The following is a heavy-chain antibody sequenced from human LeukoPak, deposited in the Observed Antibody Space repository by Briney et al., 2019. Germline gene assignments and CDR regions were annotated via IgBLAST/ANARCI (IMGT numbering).Heavy chain of an antibody. J-gene: IGHJ4*02. V-gene: IGHV1-2*02. D-gene: IGHD2-21*01. CDR1: GYIFTSYY. CDR3: ARSVSISPMFDY. CDR2: INPNTGST. Sequence: GASVKVSCKASGYIFTSYYMHWVRQAPGQGLEWMGWINPNTGSTNSAQKFQGRIAMMRATSITTFYMELNSLRSDDTAVYYCARSVSISPMFDYWGQGTLIPVSS.